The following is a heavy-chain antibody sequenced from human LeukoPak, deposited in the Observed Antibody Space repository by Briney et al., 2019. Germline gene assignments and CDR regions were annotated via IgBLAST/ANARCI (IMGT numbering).Heavy chain of an antibody. V-gene: IGHV1-18*01. CDR2: ISAYNGNT. D-gene: IGHD1-26*01. Sequence: ASVKVSCKASGGTFSSYAISWVRQAPGQGLGWMGWISAYNGNTNYAQKLQGRVTMTTDTSTSTAYMELRSLRSDDTAVYYCARDRADSGSYYGPTTHLFDYWGQGTLVTVSS. CDR1: GGTFSSYA. J-gene: IGHJ4*02. CDR3: ARDRADSGSYYGPTTHLFDY.